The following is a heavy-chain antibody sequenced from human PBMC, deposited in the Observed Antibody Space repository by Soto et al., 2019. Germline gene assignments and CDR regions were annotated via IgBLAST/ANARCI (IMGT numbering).Heavy chain of an antibody. Sequence: HGESREMSCWSSWYSFTSYWNGWVRQMPGKGLEWMGIIYPGDSDTRYSPSFQGQVTISADKSISTAYLQWSSLKASDTAMYYCARTYSSGWSDDVYGMDVWGQGTTVTVSS. D-gene: IGHD6-19*01. CDR3: ARTYSSGWSDDVYGMDV. J-gene: IGHJ6*02. V-gene: IGHV5-51*01. CDR1: WYSFTSYW. CDR2: IYPGDSDT.